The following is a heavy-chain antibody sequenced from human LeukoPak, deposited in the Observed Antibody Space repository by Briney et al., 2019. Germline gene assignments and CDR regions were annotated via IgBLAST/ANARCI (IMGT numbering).Heavy chain of an antibody. CDR2: ISGSGGST. CDR1: GFTFSSYA. D-gene: IGHD3-10*01. J-gene: IGHJ4*02. V-gene: IGHV3-23*01. CDR3: ARAFITYYYGSGSYLVY. Sequence: GGSLRLSCAASGFTFSSYAMSWVRQAPGKGLEWVSAISGSGGSTYYADSVKGRFTISRDNSKNTLYLQMNSLRAEDTAVYYCARAFITYYYGSGSYLVYWGQGTLVTVSS.